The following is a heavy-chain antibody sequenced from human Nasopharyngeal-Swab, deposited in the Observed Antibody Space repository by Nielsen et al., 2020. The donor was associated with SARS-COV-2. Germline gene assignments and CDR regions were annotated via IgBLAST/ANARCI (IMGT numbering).Heavy chain of an antibody. CDR1: GFTFSSYW. CDR2: IKSDGSST. D-gene: IGHD5-18*01. CDR3: AKDSRIQLWSSYYFDY. Sequence: GESLKISCAASGFTFSSYWMHWVRQAPGKGLVWVARIKSDGSSTSYADSVKGRFTISRDNAKNTLYLQMNSLRAEDTAVYYCAKDSRIQLWSSYYFDYWGQGTLVTVSS. J-gene: IGHJ4*02. V-gene: IGHV3-74*01.